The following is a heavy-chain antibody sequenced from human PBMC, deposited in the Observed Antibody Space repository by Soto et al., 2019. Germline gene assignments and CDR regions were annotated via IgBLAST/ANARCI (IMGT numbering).Heavy chain of an antibody. CDR1: GYTFTSYG. J-gene: IGHJ6*02. V-gene: IGHV1-18*01. Sequence: ASVKVSCKASGYTFTSYGISWVRQAPGQGLEWMGWISAYNGNTNYAQKLRGRVTMTTDTSTSTAYMELRSLRSDDTAVYYCARVILMGPWGRYYGMDVWGQGTTVTVSS. D-gene: IGHD3-9*01. CDR3: ARVILMGPWGRYYGMDV. CDR2: ISAYNGNT.